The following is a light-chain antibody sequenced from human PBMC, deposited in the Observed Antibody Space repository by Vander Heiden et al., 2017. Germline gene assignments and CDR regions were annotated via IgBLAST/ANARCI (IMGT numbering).Light chain of an antibody. CDR3: GTWDSSLSAGVV. CDR1: SSNIGNNY. J-gene: IGLJ2*01. V-gene: IGLV1-51*01. CDR2: DNN. Sequence: QKVTISCSGSSSNIGNNYVSWYQQLPGTAPKLLIYDNNKRPSGIPDRFSGSKSGTSATLGITGLQTGDEADYYCGTWDSSLSAGVVFGGGTKLTVL.